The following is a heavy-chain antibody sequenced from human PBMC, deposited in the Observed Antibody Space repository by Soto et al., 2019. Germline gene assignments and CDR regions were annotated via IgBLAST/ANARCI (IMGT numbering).Heavy chain of an antibody. J-gene: IGHJ4*02. CDR2: IYHTGST. CDR3: ARGRGAGTAV. V-gene: IGHV4-34*01. Sequence: PSETLSLTCTVSGGSFSGYFWNWIRQSPGKGLEWIGDIYHTGSTNYHPSLKSRLTISLDTSKNQFSLKLNSVTVADTAVYYCARGRGAGTAVWGPGTLVTVSS. D-gene: IGHD2-15*01. CDR1: GGSFSGYF.